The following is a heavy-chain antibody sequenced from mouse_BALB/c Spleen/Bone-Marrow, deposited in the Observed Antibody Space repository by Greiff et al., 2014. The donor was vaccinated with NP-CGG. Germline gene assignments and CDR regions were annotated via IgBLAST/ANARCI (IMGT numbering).Heavy chain of an antibody. J-gene: IGHJ4*01. CDR3: AREGWDEDYAMDY. V-gene: IGHV1-87*01. Sequence: QVQLKESGAELARPGASVKLSCKASGYTFTSYWMQWVKQRPGQGLEWIGAFYPGDGDTRYTQKFKGKATLTADKSSSTAYMQLSSLASEDSAVYYCAREGWDEDYAMDYWGQGTSVTVSS. D-gene: IGHD4-1*01. CDR1: GYTFTSYW. CDR2: FYPGDGDT.